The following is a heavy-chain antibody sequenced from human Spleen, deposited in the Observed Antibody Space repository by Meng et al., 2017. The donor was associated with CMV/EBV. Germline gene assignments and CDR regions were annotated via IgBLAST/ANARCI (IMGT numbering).Heavy chain of an antibody. Sequence: SETLSLTCTVSGGSVSSGSYYWSWIRQPPGKGLEWIGYIYYSGSINYNPSLKSRVTISVDTSKNQFSLKLSSVTAADTAVYYCARAPTYYDFWSGYLGPHNYYGMDVWGQGTTVTVSS. J-gene: IGHJ6*02. CDR3: ARAPTYYDFWSGYLGPHNYYGMDV. V-gene: IGHV4-61*01. CDR1: GGSVSSGSYY. D-gene: IGHD3-3*01. CDR2: IYYSGSI.